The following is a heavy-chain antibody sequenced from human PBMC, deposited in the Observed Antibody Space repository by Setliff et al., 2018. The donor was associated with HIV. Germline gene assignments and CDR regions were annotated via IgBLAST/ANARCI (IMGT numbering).Heavy chain of an antibody. CDR3: ARLSGGMVPNY. J-gene: IGHJ4*02. Sequence: SETLSLTCTVSGGSISSGSYYWSWIRQPAGKGLEWNGHIYTSGSTNYNPSLKSRVTISVDTSKHQFSLKLSSVTAADPAVYYCARLSGGMVPNYWGQGTLVT. V-gene: IGHV4-61*09. CDR1: GGSISSGSYY. CDR2: IYTSGST. D-gene: IGHD3-10*01.